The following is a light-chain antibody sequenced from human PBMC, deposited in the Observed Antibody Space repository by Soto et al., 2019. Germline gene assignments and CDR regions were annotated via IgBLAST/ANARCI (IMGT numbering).Light chain of an antibody. J-gene: IGKJ4*01. CDR1: QSIKNNF. CDR2: AAS. Sequence: IVLTQSPGALSLSPGEGATLSCRASQSIKNNFLAWYQQRPGQAPRLLIHAASIRASGISDRFTGTASGTDFTLIISRLEPDDFGVYYCQQYGTSLTFGGGTRVE. V-gene: IGKV3-20*01. CDR3: QQYGTSLT.